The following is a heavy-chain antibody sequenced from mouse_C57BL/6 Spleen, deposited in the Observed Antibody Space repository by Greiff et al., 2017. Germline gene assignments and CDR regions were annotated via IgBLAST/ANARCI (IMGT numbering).Heavy chain of an antibody. J-gene: IGHJ3*01. D-gene: IGHD2-3*01. CDR3: ARGIYDGYDAWFAY. CDR1: GYTFTSYW. CDR2: INPSDSET. Sequence: QVQLQQPGAELVRPGSSVKLSCKASGYTFTSYWMDWVQQRPGQGLEWIGNINPSDSETHYNQKFKDKATLTVDKSSSTAYMQLSSLTSEDSTVYYCARGIYDGYDAWFAYWGQGTLVTVSA. V-gene: IGHV1-61*01.